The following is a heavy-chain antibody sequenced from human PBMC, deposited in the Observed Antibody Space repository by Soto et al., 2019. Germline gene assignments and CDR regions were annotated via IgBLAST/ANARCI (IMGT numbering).Heavy chain of an antibody. D-gene: IGHD2-15*01. Sequence: GSLRLSCSASGFSFADSYMNWIRQAPGKGLEWVSYISSSGSYTNYADSVRGRFSISRDNTKNSLSLQMDSLKAEDTAVYYCARGGEYCSGATCYLDYWGRGTLVTVSS. V-gene: IGHV3-11*05. CDR2: ISSSGSYT. CDR3: ARGGEYCSGATCYLDY. J-gene: IGHJ4*02. CDR1: GFSFADSY.